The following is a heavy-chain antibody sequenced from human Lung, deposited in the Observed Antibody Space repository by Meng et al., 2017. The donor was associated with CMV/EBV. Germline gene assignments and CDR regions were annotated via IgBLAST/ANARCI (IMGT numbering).Heavy chain of an antibody. CDR1: GDSISPYY. Sequence: CTVSGDSISPYYWSWIRQPPGKGLEWIGYIYYSGSTNYNPSLKSRATISVDTSKSQFSLILSSVTVADTAVYYCARDVNSGYYVDSWGQGTLVTVSS. J-gene: IGHJ4*02. D-gene: IGHD3-22*01. V-gene: IGHV4-59*01. CDR3: ARDVNSGYYVDS. CDR2: IYYSGST.